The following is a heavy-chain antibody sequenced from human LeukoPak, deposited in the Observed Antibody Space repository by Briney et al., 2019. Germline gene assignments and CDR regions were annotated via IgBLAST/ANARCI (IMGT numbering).Heavy chain of an antibody. Sequence: GGSLRLSCAASGFTLSSYWMSCVRQAPGKGLGWVANIKQDGSEKYYVDSVKGRFTISRDNAKNSLYLQMNSLRAEDTAVYYCARDTAPLPYYFDYWGEGTLVTVSS. CDR2: IKQDGSEK. J-gene: IGHJ4*02. CDR3: ARDTAPLPYYFDY. D-gene: IGHD4-17*01. V-gene: IGHV3-7*01. CDR1: GFTLSSYW.